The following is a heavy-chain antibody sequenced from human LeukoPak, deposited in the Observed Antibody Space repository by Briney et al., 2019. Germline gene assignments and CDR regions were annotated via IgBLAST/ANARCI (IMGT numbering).Heavy chain of an antibody. Sequence: SETLSLTCTVSGGSISSYYWSWIRQPPGKGLEWIGYIYYSGSTNYHPSLKSRVTISVDTSKNQFSLKLSSMPAADTAVYYCASSKGYYDFWSGPLYFDYWGQGTLVTVPS. D-gene: IGHD3-3*01. J-gene: IGHJ4*02. CDR2: IYYSGST. CDR3: ASSKGYYDFWSGPLYFDY. V-gene: IGHV4-59*01. CDR1: GGSISSYY.